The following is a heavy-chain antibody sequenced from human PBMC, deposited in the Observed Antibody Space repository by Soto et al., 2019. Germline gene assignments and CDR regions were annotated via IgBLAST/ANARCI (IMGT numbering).Heavy chain of an antibody. CDR1: GFTFSSYG. Sequence: LRLSCAASGFTFSSYGMHWVRQAPGKGLEWVAVIWYDGSNKYYADSVKGRFTISRDNSKNTLYLQMNSLRAEDTAVYYCARALGSAYYYYGMDVWGQGTTVTVSS. V-gene: IGHV3-33*01. J-gene: IGHJ6*02. CDR2: IWYDGSNK. CDR3: ARALGSAYYYYGMDV. D-gene: IGHD3-10*01.